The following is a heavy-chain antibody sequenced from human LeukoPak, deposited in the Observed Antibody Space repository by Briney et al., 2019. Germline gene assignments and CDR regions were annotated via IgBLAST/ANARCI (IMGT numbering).Heavy chain of an antibody. V-gene: IGHV3-7*01. D-gene: IGHD3-10*01. CDR3: ARSYGHSIDY. CDR2: IKQDGSGQ. CDR1: GLIFRNFW. J-gene: IGHJ4*02. Sequence: GGSLRLSCAASGLIFRNFWMCWVRQAPGKGLEWAATIKQDGSGQYYVDSVKGRFTISRDNAQNSLYLQMNNLRAEDTAVYYCARSYGHSIDYWGQGTLVTVSS.